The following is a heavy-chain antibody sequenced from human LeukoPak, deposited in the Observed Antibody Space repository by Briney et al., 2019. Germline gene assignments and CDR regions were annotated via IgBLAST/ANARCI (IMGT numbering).Heavy chain of an antibody. Sequence: GESLKISCKGSGYSFTRYWIGWVRQMPGKGLEWRGGIYSGASDTRYSPSFQGQVTISVDKSLSTAYLQWSSLKASDTAMYYCARHRDSSTSCYEYWGQGTLVTVSS. CDR3: ARHRDSSTSCYEY. CDR2: IYSGASDT. CDR1: GYSFTRYW. V-gene: IGHV5-51*01. D-gene: IGHD2-2*01. J-gene: IGHJ4*02.